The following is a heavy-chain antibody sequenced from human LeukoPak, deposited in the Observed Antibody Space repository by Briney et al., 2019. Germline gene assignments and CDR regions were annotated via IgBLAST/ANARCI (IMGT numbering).Heavy chain of an antibody. V-gene: IGHV3-11*06. CDR2: ISSSSSYT. J-gene: IGHJ6*04. Sequence: NPGGSLRLSCAASGFTFSDYYMSWIRQAPGKGLEWVSYISSSSSYTNHADSVKGRFTISRDNAKNSLYLQMNSLRAEDTAVYYCARGGYYYYGMDVWGKGTTVTVSS. CDR3: ARGGYYYYGMDV. D-gene: IGHD3-16*01. CDR1: GFTFSDYY.